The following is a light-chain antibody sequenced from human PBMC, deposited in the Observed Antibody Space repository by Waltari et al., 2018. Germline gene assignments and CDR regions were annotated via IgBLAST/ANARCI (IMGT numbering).Light chain of an antibody. CDR3: FSYADGRSLV. V-gene: IGLV2-23*01. Sequence: QSALTHPASVSGSPGQSITIPCPGSTPYLGASTLASWYHHHPDKAPKLLIYEGTVRPSGISHRFSGSKSGNTASLTISTLQAEDEADYYCFSYADGRSLVFGGGTKLTVL. CDR2: EGT. J-gene: IGLJ2*01. CDR1: TPYLGASTL.